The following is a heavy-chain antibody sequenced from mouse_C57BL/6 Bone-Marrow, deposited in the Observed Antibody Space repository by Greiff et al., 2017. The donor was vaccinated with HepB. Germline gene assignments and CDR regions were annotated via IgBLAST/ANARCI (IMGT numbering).Heavy chain of an antibody. D-gene: IGHD1-1*01. CDR2: INPYNGGT. CDR1: GYTFTDYY. J-gene: IGHJ2*01. Sequence: EVQLQQSGPVLVKPGASVKMSCKASGYTFTDYYMNWVKQSHGKSLEWIGVINPYNGGTSYNQKFKGKATLTVDKSSSTAYMELNSLTSEDSAVYYCALIYYYGSSSDYWGQGTTLTVSS. V-gene: IGHV1-19*01. CDR3: ALIYYYGSSSDY.